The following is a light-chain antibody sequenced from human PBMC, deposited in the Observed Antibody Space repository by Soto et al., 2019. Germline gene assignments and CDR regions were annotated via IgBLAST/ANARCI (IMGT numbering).Light chain of an antibody. CDR2: KAS. CDR3: HQYTGYSRT. V-gene: IGKV1-5*03. J-gene: IGKJ1*01. CDR1: QSISSW. Sequence: GDRVTITCRASQSISSWLDWYQQKPGKAPKLLIYKASTLKGGVPSRFSGSGSGTEFTPIISSTHPDVFATYYGHQYTGYSRTFGQGTKVDI.